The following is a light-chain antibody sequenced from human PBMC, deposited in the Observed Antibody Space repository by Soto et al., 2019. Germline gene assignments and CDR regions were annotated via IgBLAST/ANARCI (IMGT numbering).Light chain of an antibody. J-gene: IGLJ1*01. CDR1: SSDVGGYNY. CDR2: DVS. V-gene: IGLV2-14*01. CDR3: ISYTSSSTLV. Sequence: QSALTQPASVSGSPGQSITISCTGTSSDVGGYNYVSLYQQHPGKAPKLMIYDVSNRPAGVSNRFSGSKSGNTASLTISGLQADDEADYYCISYTSSSTLVFGTGTKLTVL.